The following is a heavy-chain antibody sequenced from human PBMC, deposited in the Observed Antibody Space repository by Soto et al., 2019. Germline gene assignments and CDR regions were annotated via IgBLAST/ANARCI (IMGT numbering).Heavy chain of an antibody. Sequence: KPSETLSLTCTVSGGSISRYYWSWIRQPPGKGLEWIGYIYYSGSTNYNPSLKSRVTISVDTSKNQFSLKLSSVTAADTAVYYCARAEAQYYYDSSGPQACAFDIWGQGTMVTVSS. CDR3: ARAEAQYYYDSSGPQACAFDI. V-gene: IGHV4-59*01. CDR2: IYYSGST. D-gene: IGHD3-22*01. CDR1: GGSISRYY. J-gene: IGHJ3*02.